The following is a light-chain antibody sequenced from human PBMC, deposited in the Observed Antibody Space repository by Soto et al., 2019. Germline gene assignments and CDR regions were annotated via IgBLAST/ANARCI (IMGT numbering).Light chain of an antibody. Sequence: QSALTQPASVSGSPGQSITVSCTGTDSDVGTYNLVSWFQQNPGSFPKLIIYEVNMRPSGVSSRFSGSKSGNTASLTISGLQPEDEADYYCCSYAGDGVVFGGGTKVTVL. CDR3: CSYAGDGVV. J-gene: IGLJ2*01. V-gene: IGLV2-23*02. CDR1: DSDVGTYNL. CDR2: EVN.